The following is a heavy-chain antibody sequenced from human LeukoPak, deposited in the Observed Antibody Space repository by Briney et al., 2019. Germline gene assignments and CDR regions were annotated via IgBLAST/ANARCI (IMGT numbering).Heavy chain of an antibody. CDR3: ARDLEGFAEYYMDV. CDR2: IYYSGGT. J-gene: IGHJ6*03. CDR1: GASISSYY. Sequence: SETLSLTCTVSGASISSYYWSWIRQPPGRGLEWIGYIYYSGGTNYNPSLKSRVTISVDTSKNQFSLKLSSVTAADTAVYYCARDLEGFAEYYMDVWGKGTTVTVSS. D-gene: IGHD3-3*01. V-gene: IGHV4-59*01.